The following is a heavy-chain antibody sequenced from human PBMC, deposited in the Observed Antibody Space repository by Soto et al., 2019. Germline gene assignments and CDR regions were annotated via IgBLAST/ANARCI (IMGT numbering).Heavy chain of an antibody. Sequence: SETLSLTCTVSGGSISSSSYYWGWIRQPPGKGLEWIGSIYYSGSTYYNPSLKSRVTISVDRSKNQFSLKLSSVTAADTAVYYCARVLYDFWSGGGYNWFDPWGQGTLVTVSS. D-gene: IGHD3-3*01. J-gene: IGHJ5*02. V-gene: IGHV4-39*07. CDR2: IYYSGST. CDR1: GGSISSSSYY. CDR3: ARVLYDFWSGGGYNWFDP.